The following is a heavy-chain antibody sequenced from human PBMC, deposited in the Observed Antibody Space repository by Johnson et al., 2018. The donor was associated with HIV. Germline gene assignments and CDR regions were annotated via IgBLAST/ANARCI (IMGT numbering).Heavy chain of an antibody. CDR2: ISWNSGSI. CDR1: GFTFDDYA. Sequence: VQLVESGGGLVQPGRSLRLSCAASGFTFDDYAMHWVRQAPGKGLEWVSGISWNSGSIGYADSVKGRFTISRDNAKNSLYLQMNSLRAEDTALYYCARTLKWELGLPDWDAFDIWGQGTMVTVSS. V-gene: IGHV3-9*01. J-gene: IGHJ3*02. CDR3: ARTLKWELGLPDWDAFDI. D-gene: IGHD1-26*01.